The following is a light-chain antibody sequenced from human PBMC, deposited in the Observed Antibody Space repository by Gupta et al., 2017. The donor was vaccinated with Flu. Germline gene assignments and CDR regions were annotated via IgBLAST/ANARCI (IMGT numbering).Light chain of an antibody. Sequence: DTVTITCRASQSISAWLAWYQQKPGKAPNLLIYQASSLKSGVPSRFSGSGSGTEFTLTISSLQPEDFATYYCQQYNSYSGYSFGQGTEL. CDR3: QQYNSYSGYS. CDR2: QAS. CDR1: QSISAW. V-gene: IGKV1-5*03. J-gene: IGKJ2*03.